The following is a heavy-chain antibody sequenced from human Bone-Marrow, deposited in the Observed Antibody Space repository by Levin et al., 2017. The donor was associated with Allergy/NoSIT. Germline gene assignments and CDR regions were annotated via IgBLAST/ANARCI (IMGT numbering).Heavy chain of an antibody. D-gene: IGHD5-12*01. J-gene: IGHJ6*02. V-gene: IGHV3-30*04. Sequence: LSLTCAASGFTFSSYAMHWVRQAPGKGLEWVAVISYDGSNEYYADSVKGRLTISRDNSQNTVFLQVNRLRSEDAAVYYCARDKRGGSGHDYYFGMDVWGQGTTVTVSS. CDR3: ARDKRGGSGHDYYFGMDV. CDR1: GFTFSSYA. CDR2: ISYDGSNE.